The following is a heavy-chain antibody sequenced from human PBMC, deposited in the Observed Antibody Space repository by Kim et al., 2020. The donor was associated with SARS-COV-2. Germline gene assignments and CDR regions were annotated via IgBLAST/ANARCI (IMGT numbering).Heavy chain of an antibody. Sequence: GGSLRLSCAASGFTFSNAWMSWVRQAPGKGLEWVGRIKSKTDGGTTDYAAPVKGRFTISRDDSKNTLYLQMNSLKTEDTAVYYCTTDPTDIVATWYDYWGQGTLVTASS. J-gene: IGHJ4*02. V-gene: IGHV3-15*01. CDR2: IKSKTDGGTT. CDR3: TTDPTDIVATWYDY. CDR1: GFTFSNAW. D-gene: IGHD5-12*01.